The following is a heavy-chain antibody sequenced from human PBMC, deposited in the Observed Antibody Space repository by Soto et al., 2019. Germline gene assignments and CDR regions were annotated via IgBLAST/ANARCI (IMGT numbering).Heavy chain of an antibody. CDR2: IYYSGST. D-gene: IGHD1-26*01. V-gene: IGHV4-61*01. CDR1: GGSVSSGSYY. J-gene: IGHJ4*02. Sequence: RSETLSLTCXVSGGSVSSGSYYWSWIRQPPGKGLEWIGYIYYSGSTNYNPSLKSRVTISVDTSKNQFSLKLSSVTAADTAVYYCARADRSYYTDYWGQGTLVTVSS. CDR3: ARADRSYYTDY.